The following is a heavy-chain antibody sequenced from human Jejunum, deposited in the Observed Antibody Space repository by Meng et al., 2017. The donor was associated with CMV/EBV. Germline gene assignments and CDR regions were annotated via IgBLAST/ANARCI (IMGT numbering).Heavy chain of an antibody. D-gene: IGHD3-3*01. V-gene: IGHV4-59*01. CDR2: IQYSEST. CDR1: GGPIRSYY. Sequence: VSGGPIRSYYWSWVRQSPGKGLEWLGYIQYSESTKYKPSLESRVTMSLDRSRNQFSLRLSSVTAADTAVYFCVRGVSPTEWPLEKWGQGTLVTVSS. J-gene: IGHJ4*02. CDR3: VRGVSPTEWPLEK.